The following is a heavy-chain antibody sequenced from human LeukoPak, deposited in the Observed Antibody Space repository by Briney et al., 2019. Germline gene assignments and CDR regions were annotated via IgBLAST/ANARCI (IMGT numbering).Heavy chain of an antibody. V-gene: IGHV4-59*01. D-gene: IGHD3-10*01. J-gene: IGHJ4*02. CDR1: GGSISSYY. Sequence: SETLSLTCTVSGGSISSYYWSWIQQPPGKGLEWIGYIYYSGSTNYNPSLKSRVTISVDTSKNQFSLKLSSVTAADTAVYYCARDSFSPYGSGIDYWGQGTLVTVSS. CDR2: IYYSGST. CDR3: ARDSFSPYGSGIDY.